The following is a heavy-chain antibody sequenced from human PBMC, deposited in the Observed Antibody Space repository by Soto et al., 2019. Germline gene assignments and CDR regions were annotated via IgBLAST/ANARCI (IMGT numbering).Heavy chain of an antibody. CDR2: VYHTGDT. CDR3: AREIVTAGGNNYFDP. Sequence: SETLSLTCGVSGGTVASSHWWSWVRQSPGRGLEWIGNVYHTGDTNFNPSLQSRVTFSVDKSNNQFSLRLTSVTAADTAVYFCAREIVTAGGNNYFDPWGPGTLVTV. CDR1: GGTVASSHW. J-gene: IGHJ5*02. D-gene: IGHD2-21*02. V-gene: IGHV4-4*02.